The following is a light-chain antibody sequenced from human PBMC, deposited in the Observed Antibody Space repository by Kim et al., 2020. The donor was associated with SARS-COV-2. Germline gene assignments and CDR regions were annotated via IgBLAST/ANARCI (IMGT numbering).Light chain of an antibody. CDR2: NDN. CDR3: AAWDNSLKGWV. J-gene: IGLJ3*02. CDR1: RSNIGSNT. Sequence: GQRVTVSCSGSRSNIGSNTVNWFQQVPGTAPKLLIYNDNQRPSGVPDRVSGSKSGTSASLAIGGLQSEDEANYFCAAWDNSLKGWVFGGGTQLTVL. V-gene: IGLV1-44*01.